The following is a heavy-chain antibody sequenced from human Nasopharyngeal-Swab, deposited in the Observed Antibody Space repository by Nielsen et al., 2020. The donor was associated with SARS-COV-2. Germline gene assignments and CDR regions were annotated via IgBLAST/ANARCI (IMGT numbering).Heavy chain of an antibody. CDR2: IYSSGRT. CDR3: ARAYDNGGDGFDT. V-gene: IGHV3-53*01. Sequence: GESLKISCAASGFTVSSNYMTWVRQAPGKGLEWVSVIYSSGRTSHADSVKGRFTISRDNSKNMLYLQMNSLRAEDTAVYYCARAYDNGGDGFDTWGQGTMVTVSS. J-gene: IGHJ3*02. CDR1: GFTVSSNY. D-gene: IGHD3-22*01.